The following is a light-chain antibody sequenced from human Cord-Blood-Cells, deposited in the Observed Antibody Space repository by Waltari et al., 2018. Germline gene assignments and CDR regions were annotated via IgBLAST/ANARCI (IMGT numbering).Light chain of an antibody. J-gene: IGKJ3*01. CDR2: DAS. CDR3: QQRSNWPPRFT. Sequence: EIVLTQSPATLSLSPGERATLSCRASQSVSSYLAWYQQKPGQAPRLLIYDASNRATGIPARLSGSGSGTDFTLTISSIGPEDFAVYYCQQRSNWPPRFTFGPGTKVDIK. CDR1: QSVSSY. V-gene: IGKV3-11*01.